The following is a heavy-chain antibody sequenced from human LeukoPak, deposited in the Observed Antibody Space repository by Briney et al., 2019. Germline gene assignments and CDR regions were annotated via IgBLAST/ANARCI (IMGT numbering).Heavy chain of an antibody. J-gene: IGHJ4*02. D-gene: IGHD2-21*01. CDR3: ARHILSGGDFAYYFDY. V-gene: IGHV4-39*01. Sequence: SETLSLTCTVSGGSISSSSYYWGWIRQPPGKGLEWIGSIYYSGSTYYNPSLKSRVTISVDTSKNQFSLELSSVTAADTAVYYCARHILSGGDFAYYFDYWGQGTLVTVSS. CDR2: IYYSGST. CDR1: GGSISSSSYY.